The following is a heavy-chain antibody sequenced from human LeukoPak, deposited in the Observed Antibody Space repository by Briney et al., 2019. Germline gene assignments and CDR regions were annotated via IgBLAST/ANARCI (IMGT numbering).Heavy chain of an antibody. CDR3: ARRKLLFAGGFDP. V-gene: IGHV5-51*01. CDR1: GYRFTSYW. D-gene: IGHD3-10*01. J-gene: IGHJ5*02. Sequence: GDSLKISCKGSGYRFTSYWIGWVRQMPGKGLEWMGIIYPGDSDTRYSPSFQGQVTISADKSISTAYLQWSSLKASDTAMYYCARRKLLFAGGFDPWGQGTLVTVSS. CDR2: IYPGDSDT.